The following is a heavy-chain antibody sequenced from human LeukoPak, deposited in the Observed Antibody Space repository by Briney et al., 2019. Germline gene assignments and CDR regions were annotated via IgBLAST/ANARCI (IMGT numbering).Heavy chain of an antibody. V-gene: IGHV4-4*02. CDR1: GGSTTSNNL. CDR2: AYHSGIT. Sequence: SGTLSLTCDVAGGSTTSNNLWSWVRQPPGKGLEWIGEAYHSGITHYNPSLKSRVTILIDKSKNQFFLGLTSVTAADTALYYCARRGYTYGYFHYWGQGTLVTVSS. J-gene: IGHJ4*02. D-gene: IGHD5-18*01. CDR3: ARRGYTYGYFHY.